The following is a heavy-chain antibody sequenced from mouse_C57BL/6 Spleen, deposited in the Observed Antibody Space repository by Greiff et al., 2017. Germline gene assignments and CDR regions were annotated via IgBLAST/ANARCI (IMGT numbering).Heavy chain of an antibody. Sequence: EVMLVESGGDLVKPGGSLKLSCAASGFTFSSYGMSWVRQTPDKRLAWVASISSGGSYTYYPDSVTGRFTISRDNAKNTLYLQMSSLKSEDTAMYYCARYYYGIPMDYWGQGTSVTVSS. J-gene: IGHJ4*01. CDR2: ISSGGSYT. V-gene: IGHV5-6*01. D-gene: IGHD1-1*01. CDR3: ARYYYGIPMDY. CDR1: GFTFSSYG.